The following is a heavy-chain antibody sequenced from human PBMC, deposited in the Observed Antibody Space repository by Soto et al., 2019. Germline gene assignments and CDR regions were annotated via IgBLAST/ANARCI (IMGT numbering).Heavy chain of an antibody. CDR2: ISSSGNSI. Sequence: GGSLRLSCAASGFTFSDYYMTWIRQAPGKGLEWVSYISSSGNSIYYADSVKGRFTVSRDNAKNSLYLQMNSLRAEDTAVYYCARRAAAGRSFDYRGPGTLVTVSS. CDR1: GFTFSDYY. CDR3: ARRAAAGRSFDY. J-gene: IGHJ4*02. D-gene: IGHD6-13*01. V-gene: IGHV3-11*01.